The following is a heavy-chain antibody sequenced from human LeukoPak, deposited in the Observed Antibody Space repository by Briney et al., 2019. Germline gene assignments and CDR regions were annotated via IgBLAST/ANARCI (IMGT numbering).Heavy chain of an antibody. D-gene: IGHD3-10*01. J-gene: IGHJ5*02. Sequence: SETLSLTCTVSGGSISSGGYYWSWIRQHPGKGLEWIGYIYYSGSTYYNPSLKSRVTISVDTSKNQFSLKLSSVTAADTAVYYCARTNYNTWFDPWGQGTLVTVSP. V-gene: IGHV4-31*03. CDR2: IYYSGST. CDR1: GGSISSGGYY. CDR3: ARTNYNTWFDP.